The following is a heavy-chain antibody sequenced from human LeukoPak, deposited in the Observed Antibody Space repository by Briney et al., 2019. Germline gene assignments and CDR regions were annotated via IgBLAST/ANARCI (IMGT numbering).Heavy chain of an antibody. Sequence: PGGSLRLSCAASGFTFSSHSINWVRQAPGKGLEWIATMTVTNKIYYADSVKGRFTISRDNAKNSLCLQMNSLRAEDTAVYYCARQYYYDTSGYDAFDIWGQGTMVTVSS. J-gene: IGHJ3*02. D-gene: IGHD3-22*01. CDR1: GFTFSSHS. V-gene: IGHV3-69-1*02. CDR2: MTVTNKI. CDR3: ARQYYYDTSGYDAFDI.